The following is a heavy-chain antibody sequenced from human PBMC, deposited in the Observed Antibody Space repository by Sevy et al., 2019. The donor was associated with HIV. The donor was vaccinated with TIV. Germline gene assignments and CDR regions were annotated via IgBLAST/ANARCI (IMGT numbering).Heavy chain of an antibody. D-gene: IGHD3-16*02. Sequence: GGSLRLSCAASGFTFATYWMTWVRQAPGKGLEWVAYIKQDGTDKYYVDSVKGRFTISRDNARNSLYLHMSSLRAEDTAVYFCARALADWGSFHYSFWGRGTLVTVSS. J-gene: IGHJ4*02. CDR3: ARALADWGSFHYSF. CDR2: IKQDGTDK. V-gene: IGHV3-7*01. CDR1: GFTFATYW.